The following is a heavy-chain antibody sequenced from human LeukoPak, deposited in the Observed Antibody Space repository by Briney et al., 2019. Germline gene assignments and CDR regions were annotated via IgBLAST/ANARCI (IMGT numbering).Heavy chain of an antibody. CDR2: IYYSGST. J-gene: IGHJ6*02. D-gene: IGHD5-24*01. CDR3: AREPTSRDGYKSYGMDV. CDR1: GGSISSGGYY. V-gene: IGHV4-31*03. Sequence: SQTLSLTCTVSGGSISSGGYYWSWIRQHPGTGLEWIGYIYYSGSTYYNPSLKSRVTISVDTSKNQFSLKLSSVTAADTAVYYCAREPTSRDGYKSYGMDVWGQGTTVTVSS.